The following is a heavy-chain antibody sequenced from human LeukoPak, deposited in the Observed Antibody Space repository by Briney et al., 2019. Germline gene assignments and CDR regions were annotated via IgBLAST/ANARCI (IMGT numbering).Heavy chain of an antibody. CDR2: IYSGGAT. Sequence: PGGSLRLSFAVSEFSFISNYMNWVRQAPGKGLEWVSVIYSGGATYYADSVRGRFTISRDNSKNMVSLQMTSLGAEDTAVYYCARGRFSGPDDYWGQGTLVTVSS. J-gene: IGHJ4*02. CDR3: ARGRFSGPDDY. D-gene: IGHD6-19*01. CDR1: EFSFISNY. V-gene: IGHV3-53*01.